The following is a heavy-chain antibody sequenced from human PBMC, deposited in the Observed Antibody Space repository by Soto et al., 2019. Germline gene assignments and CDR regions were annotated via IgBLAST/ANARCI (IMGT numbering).Heavy chain of an antibody. J-gene: IGHJ5*02. CDR3: ATKVRDYSHYEAYNWFDP. CDR2: IYYSGST. CDR1: GGSISSYY. D-gene: IGHD4-4*01. Sequence: SETLSLTCTVSGGSISSYYWSWIRQPPGKGLEWIGYIYYSGSTNYNPSLKSRVTISVDTSKNQFSLKLSSVTAADTAVYYCATKVRDYSHYEAYNWFDPWGQETLVNVSS. V-gene: IGHV4-59*08.